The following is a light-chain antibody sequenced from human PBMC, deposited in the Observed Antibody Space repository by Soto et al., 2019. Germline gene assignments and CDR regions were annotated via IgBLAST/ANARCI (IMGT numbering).Light chain of an antibody. Sequence: EIVLTQSPATLSLSPGERATLSCRASHSVSSQLGWYQQKPGQAPRLLIYDASNTATGIPARCSGSGSGTDFTLTISSLEPEDFGVYYCHQRSNWPRTFGQGTKLEIK. J-gene: IGKJ2*01. V-gene: IGKV3-11*01. CDR3: HQRSNWPRT. CDR1: HSVSSQ. CDR2: DAS.